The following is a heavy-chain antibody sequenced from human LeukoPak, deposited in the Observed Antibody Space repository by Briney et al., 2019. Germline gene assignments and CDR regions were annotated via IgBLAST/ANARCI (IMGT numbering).Heavy chain of an antibody. CDR3: AREVVVATNWFDP. CDR1: GYTFTGYY. V-gene: IGHV1-2*02. CDR2: INPNSGGT. J-gene: IGHJ5*02. D-gene: IGHD1-26*01. Sequence: ASVKVSCKASGYTFTGYYMHWVRQAPGQGLEWMGWINPNSGGTNYAQKFQGRVTMTRDTSISTAYMELSRLRSDDTAVYYCAREVVVATNWFDPWGQGTLVTVSS.